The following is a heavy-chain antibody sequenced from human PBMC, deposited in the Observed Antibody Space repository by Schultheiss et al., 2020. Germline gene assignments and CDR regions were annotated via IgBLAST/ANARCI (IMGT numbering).Heavy chain of an antibody. CDR2: ISWNSGSI. CDR1: GFTFDDYA. J-gene: IGHJ3*02. Sequence: GGSLRLSCAASGFTFDDYAMHWVRQAPGKGLEWVSGISWNSGSIGYADSVKGRFTISRDNAKNSLYLQMNSLRAEDTALYYCAPGIAAAANDAFDIWGQGTTVTVSS. CDR3: APGIAAAANDAFDI. D-gene: IGHD6-13*01. V-gene: IGHV3-9*01.